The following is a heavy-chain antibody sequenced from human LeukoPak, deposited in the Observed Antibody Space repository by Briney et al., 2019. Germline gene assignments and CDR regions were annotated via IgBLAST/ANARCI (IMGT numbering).Heavy chain of an antibody. V-gene: IGHV4-4*07. CDR3: ARETLDFWSGHLAFDI. CDR2: IYTSGST. CDR1: GGSISSYY. J-gene: IGHJ3*02. Sequence: PSETLSLTCTVSGGSISSYYWSWIRQPAGKGLEWIGRIYTSGSTNYNPSLKSRVTMSVDTSKNQFSLKLSSVTAADTAVYYCARETLDFWSGHLAFDIWGQGTMVAVSS. D-gene: IGHD3-3*01.